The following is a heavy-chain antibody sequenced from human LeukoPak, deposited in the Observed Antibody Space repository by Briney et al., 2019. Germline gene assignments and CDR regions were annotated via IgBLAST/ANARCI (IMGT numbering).Heavy chain of an antibody. CDR2: IYCTGTS. CDR1: GGSISSHY. V-gene: IGHV4-59*08. Sequence: PSETLSLTCTVSGGSISSHYWSWIRQPPGKGLEWIAYIYCTGTSNYNPSLKSRVTISVDTSKNQISLRLSSVTAADTAVYYCARQGIDAFDIWGQGTLVTVSS. J-gene: IGHJ3*02. CDR3: ARQGIDAFDI.